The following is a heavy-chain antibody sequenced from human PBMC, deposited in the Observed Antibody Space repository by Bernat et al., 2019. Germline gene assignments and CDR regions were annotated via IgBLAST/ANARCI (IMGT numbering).Heavy chain of an antibody. CDR1: GFTFSSYA. D-gene: IGHD6-19*01. J-gene: IGHJ6*02. CDR2: ISGSGGST. CDR3: AKDSADSSGWYATLYCYGMDV. Sequence: EVQLLESGGGLVQPGGSLRLSCSASGFTFSSYAMSWVRQAPGKGLAWVSAISGSGGSTYYAESVKGRFTIYRDNSKNTLYLQMNSLRAEDTAVYYCAKDSADSSGWYATLYCYGMDVWGQGTTVTVSS. V-gene: IGHV3-23*01.